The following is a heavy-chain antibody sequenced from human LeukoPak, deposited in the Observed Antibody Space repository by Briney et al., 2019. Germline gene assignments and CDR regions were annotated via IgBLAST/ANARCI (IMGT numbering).Heavy chain of an antibody. V-gene: IGHV4-34*01. D-gene: IGHD2-2*02. CDR3: ARVRYCSSTSCYRKGVNYFDY. J-gene: IGHJ4*02. CDR2: INHSGST. Sequence: SETLSLTCAVYGGSFSGYYWSWIRQPPGKGLEWMGEINHSGSTNYNPSLKSRVTISVDTSKTQLCLKLSSVTAADTAVYSCARVRYCSSTSCYRKGVNYFDYWGQGTLVTVSS. CDR1: GGSFSGYY.